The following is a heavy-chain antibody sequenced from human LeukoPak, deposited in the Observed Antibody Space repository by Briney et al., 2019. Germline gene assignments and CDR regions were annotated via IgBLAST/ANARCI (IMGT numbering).Heavy chain of an antibody. V-gene: IGHV3-23*01. Sequence: GGSLRLSCAASGFTFSSYAMSWVRQAPGKGLEWVSGISGSGANTYYADSVKGRFTISRDNSKNSLYLQMNSLRADATAVYYCATRDASGIDYWGQGTLVTVSS. CDR2: ISGSGANT. CDR1: GFTFSSYA. D-gene: IGHD5-24*01. CDR3: ATRDASGIDY. J-gene: IGHJ4*02.